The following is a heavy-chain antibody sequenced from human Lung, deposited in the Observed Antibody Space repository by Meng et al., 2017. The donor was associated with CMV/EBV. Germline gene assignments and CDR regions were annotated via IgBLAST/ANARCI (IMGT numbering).Heavy chain of an antibody. CDR2: IIPIFGTA. CDR1: GGTFSSYA. J-gene: IGHJ4*02. Sequence: SXXVSXKASGGTFSSYAIRWVRQAPGQGLEWMGGIIPIFGTANYAQKFQGRVTITTDESTSTAYMELSSLRSEDTAVYYCASQEAGPYSGYEGRFDYWGQGXLVTVSS. D-gene: IGHD5-12*01. CDR3: ASQEAGPYSGYEGRFDY. V-gene: IGHV1-69*05.